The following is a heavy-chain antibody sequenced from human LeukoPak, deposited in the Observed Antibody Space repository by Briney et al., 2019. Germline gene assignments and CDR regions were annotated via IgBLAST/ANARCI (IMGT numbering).Heavy chain of an antibody. CDR3: ASRLVGATVDY. J-gene: IGHJ4*02. Sequence: SETLSLTCTVSGGSISSSSYYWGWIRQPPGKGLEWIGSIYYSGSTYYNPSLKSRVAISVDTSKNQFSLKLSSVTAADTAVYYCASRLVGATVDYWGQGTLITVSS. V-gene: IGHV4-39*01. D-gene: IGHD1-26*01. CDR1: GGSISSSSYY. CDR2: IYYSGST.